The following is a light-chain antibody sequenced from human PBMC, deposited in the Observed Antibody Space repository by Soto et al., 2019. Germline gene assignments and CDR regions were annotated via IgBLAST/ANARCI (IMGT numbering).Light chain of an antibody. CDR1: QNISRS. J-gene: IGKJ1*01. Sequence: EIVMTQSPVTLSVSPGERATLSCRASQNISRSLAWYQQKPGQGPSLLIYGTSTRAGGVPARFSGGGSGTEFTLTISSLQSEDFAVYFCQQYHIWPSWTFGQGTKV. CDR3: QQYHIWPSWT. CDR2: GTS. V-gene: IGKV3-15*01.